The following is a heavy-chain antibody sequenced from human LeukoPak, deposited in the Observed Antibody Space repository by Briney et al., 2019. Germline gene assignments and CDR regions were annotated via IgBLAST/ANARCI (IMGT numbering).Heavy chain of an antibody. CDR3: AKDAYDSSGYYPYY. J-gene: IGHJ4*02. D-gene: IGHD3-22*01. CDR1: GFTFSSYA. V-gene: IGHV3-23*01. CDR2: ISGSGGST. Sequence: GGSLRLSCAASGFTFSSYAMSWVRQAPGRGLEWVSAISGSGGSTYYADSVKGRFTISRDNSKNTLYLQMNSLRAEDTAVYYCAKDAYDSSGYYPYYWGQGTLVTVSS.